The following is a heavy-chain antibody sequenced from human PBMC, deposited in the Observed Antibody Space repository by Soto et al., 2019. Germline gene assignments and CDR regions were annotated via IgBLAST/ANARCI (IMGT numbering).Heavy chain of an antibody. J-gene: IGHJ3*02. V-gene: IGHV3-11*01. Sequence: GGSLRLSCAAAGFTFSDYYMSWIRQAPGKGLEWVSYISSSGSTIYYADSVKGRFTISRDNAKNSLYLQMNSLRAEDTAVYYCARDHNRSYYYDSSGYYLAFDIWGQGTMVTVSS. CDR1: GFTFSDYY. CDR2: ISSSGSTI. D-gene: IGHD3-22*01. CDR3: ARDHNRSYYYDSSGYYLAFDI.